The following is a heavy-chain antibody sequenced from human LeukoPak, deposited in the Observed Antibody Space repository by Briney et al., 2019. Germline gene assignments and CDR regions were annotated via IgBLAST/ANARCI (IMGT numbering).Heavy chain of an antibody. J-gene: IGHJ4*02. Sequence: GGSLRLSCAASGFTFSAYWMHWVRQSPGKGLVWVARSNSDGSSTDYADSVKGRFTISRDIAKSTLYLQMNSLRAEDTAVYYCARVATTSSKWSLDYWGQGTLVTVSS. V-gene: IGHV3-74*01. CDR1: GFTFSAYW. CDR3: ARVATTSSKWSLDY. D-gene: IGHD2-2*01. CDR2: SNSDGSST.